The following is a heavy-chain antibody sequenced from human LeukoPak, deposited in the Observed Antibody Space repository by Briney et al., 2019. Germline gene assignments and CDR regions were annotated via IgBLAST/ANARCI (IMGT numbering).Heavy chain of an antibody. CDR1: GFTFSSYS. Sequence: PGGSLRLSCAASGFTFSSYSMHWVRQAPGKGLEWLAVILYDGSMQYYAESMKGRLTISRDNSRNTVYMQMSSLRTEDTAVYYCARDPRGPTTYDSSARDSLDYWGQGTLVTVSS. J-gene: IGHJ4*02. CDR2: ILYDGSMQ. CDR3: ARDPRGPTTYDSSARDSLDY. V-gene: IGHV3-30*03. D-gene: IGHD3-22*01.